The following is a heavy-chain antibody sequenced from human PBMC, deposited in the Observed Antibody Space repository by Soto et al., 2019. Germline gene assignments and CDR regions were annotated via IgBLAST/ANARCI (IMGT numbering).Heavy chain of an antibody. CDR3: ARDRYSGSFWFDP. D-gene: IGHD1-26*01. CDR1: GFTFSSFW. CDR2: IKQDGSEA. V-gene: IGHV3-7*01. Sequence: PGGSLRLSCTASGFTFSSFWMHWVRQAPGKGLEWVANIKQDGSEAHYVASVRGRFTTSRDNGKNSLYLQMNNVRPEDTAVYYCARDRYSGSFWFDPWGQGILVTVSS. J-gene: IGHJ5*02.